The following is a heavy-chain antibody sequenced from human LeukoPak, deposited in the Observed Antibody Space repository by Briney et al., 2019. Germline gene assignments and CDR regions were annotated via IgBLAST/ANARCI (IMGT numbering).Heavy chain of an antibody. D-gene: IGHD4-23*01. J-gene: IGHJ4*02. CDR2: ISYDGSNK. CDR3: AKVTTVVGFDY. V-gene: IGHV3-30*18. CDR1: GFTFSSYG. Sequence: GRSLRLSCAASGFTFSSYGMHWVRQAPGKGLEWVAVISYDGSNKYYADSVKGRFTISRHNSKNTLYLQMNSLRAEDTAVYYCAKVTTVVGFDYWGQGTLVTVSS.